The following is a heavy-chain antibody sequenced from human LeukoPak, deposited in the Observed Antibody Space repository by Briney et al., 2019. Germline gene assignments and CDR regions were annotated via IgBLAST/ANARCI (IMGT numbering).Heavy chain of an antibody. CDR2: IYPGDSDT. J-gene: IGHJ6*02. D-gene: IGHD3-9*01. V-gene: IGHV5-51*01. CDR1: GYSFTSYW. CDR3: ARHFVPNYDILTGYYGPAYYGMDV. Sequence: GESLKISCKGSGYSFTSYWIGWVRQMPGKGLEWMGIIYPGDSDTRYSPSFQGQVTISADKSISTAYLQWSSLKASDTAMYYCARHFVPNYDILTGYYGPAYYGMDVWGQGTTVIVS.